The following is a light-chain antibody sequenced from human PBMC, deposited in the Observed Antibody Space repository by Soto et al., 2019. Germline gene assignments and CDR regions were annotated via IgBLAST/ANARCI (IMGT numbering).Light chain of an antibody. CDR1: QSVSTSY. CDR3: QQYGSSPKYT. Sequence: EIVVTQSPGTLSLSAGERATLSCRASQSVSTSYLAWYQQKPDQAPRLLIFATSSRATGIPDRFSGRGSGKDFTLTIRRVEPEDSGQYYCQQYGSSPKYTFGQGTRVDIK. J-gene: IGKJ2*01. CDR2: ATS. V-gene: IGKV3-20*01.